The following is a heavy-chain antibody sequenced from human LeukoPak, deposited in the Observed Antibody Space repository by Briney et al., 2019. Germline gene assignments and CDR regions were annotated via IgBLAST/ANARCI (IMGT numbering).Heavy chain of an antibody. D-gene: IGHD5-18*01. CDR1: GFTFNSYA. V-gene: IGHV3-23*01. J-gene: IGHJ4*02. CDR2: ISGSGRST. CDR3: AKDRAAMGDFDY. Sequence: QPGGSLRLSCAASGFTFNSYALTWVRQAPGKGLESVPTISGSGRSTFYAGSVKGRFTISRDNSKNTLYLQMNSLRAEDTAVYYCAKDRAAMGDFDYWGQGTLVTVSS.